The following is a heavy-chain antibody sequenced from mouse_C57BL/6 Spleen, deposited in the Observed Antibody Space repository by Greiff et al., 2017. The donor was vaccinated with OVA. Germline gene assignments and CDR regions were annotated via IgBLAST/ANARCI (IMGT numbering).Heavy chain of an antibody. CDR3: ARYTAQATSVYFDY. CDR2: IDPANGNT. CDR1: GFNIKNTH. J-gene: IGHJ2*01. D-gene: IGHD3-2*02. V-gene: IGHV14-3*01. Sequence: EVQGVESVAELVRPGASVKLSCTASGFNIKNTHMHWVKQRPEPGLEWIGRIDPANGNTKYAPKFQGKAAITADTSSNTAYLQLSSLTSEDTAIYYCARYTAQATSVYFDYWGQGTTLTVSS.